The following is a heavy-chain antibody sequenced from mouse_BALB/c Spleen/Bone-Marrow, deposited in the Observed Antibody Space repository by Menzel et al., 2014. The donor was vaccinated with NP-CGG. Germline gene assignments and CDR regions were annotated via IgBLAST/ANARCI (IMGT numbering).Heavy chain of an antibody. J-gene: IGHJ2*01. D-gene: IGHD1-1*01. V-gene: IGHV1-4*01. Sequence: VQLQQSGAELAKPGASVKMSCKASGYTFTNYWMHWVKQRPGQGLEWIGYINPSTGYTEYNQKFKDKATLTADKSSSTDYMQLSGLASEDSAVYYCARIYYYGRDYWGQGTPLTVSS. CDR2: INPSTGYT. CDR1: GYTFTNYW. CDR3: ARIYYYGRDY.